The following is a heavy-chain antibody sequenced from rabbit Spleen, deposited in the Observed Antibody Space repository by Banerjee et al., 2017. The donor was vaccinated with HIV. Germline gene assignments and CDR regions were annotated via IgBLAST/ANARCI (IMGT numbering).Heavy chain of an antibody. Sequence: QSLEESGGGLVQPEGSLTLTCTASGFSFSSSYYMCWVRQAPGEGLEWIACINAVTGKAVYASWAKGRFTFSKTSSTTVTLQMTSLTAADTATYFCAKMRYGSYGYFDLWGPGTLVTVS. J-gene: IGHJ4*01. CDR2: INAVTGKA. CDR3: AKMRYGSYGYFDL. D-gene: IGHD6-1*01. V-gene: IGHV1S40*01. CDR1: GFSFSSSYY.